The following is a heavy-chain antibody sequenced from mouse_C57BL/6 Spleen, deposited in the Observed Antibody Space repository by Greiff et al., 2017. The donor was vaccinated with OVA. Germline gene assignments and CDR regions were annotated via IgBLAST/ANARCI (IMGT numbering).Heavy chain of an antibody. V-gene: IGHV1-81*01. J-gene: IGHJ2*01. CDR1: GYTFTSYG. D-gene: IGHD1-1*01. CDR2: LYPRSGNT. Sequence: QVQLQQSGAELARPGASVKLSCKASGYTFTSYGISWVKQSTGQGLEWIGELYPRSGNTSYNEKFKGKATLTADTSSSTAYMELRSLTSEDSAVYFCAGGGYGSSYLDYWGQGTTLTVSS. CDR3: AGGGYGSSYLDY.